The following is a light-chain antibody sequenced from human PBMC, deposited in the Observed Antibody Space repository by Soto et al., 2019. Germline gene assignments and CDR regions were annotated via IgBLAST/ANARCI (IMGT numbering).Light chain of an antibody. Sequence: EIVMTQSPATLSVSPGGRATLSCRASQSISDTLAWYQQKPGQAPRLLIHGASTRATGFPARFSGSGSGTDFTLTISSLQSEDFAVYYCQQYNNWPWTCGQGKKVEIK. V-gene: IGKV3-15*01. CDR2: GAS. CDR1: QSISDT. J-gene: IGKJ1*01. CDR3: QQYNNWPWT.